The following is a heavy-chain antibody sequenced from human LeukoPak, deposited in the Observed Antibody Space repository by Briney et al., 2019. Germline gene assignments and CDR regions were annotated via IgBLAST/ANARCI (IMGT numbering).Heavy chain of an antibody. CDR3: ASEGLTDMVRDYYYYMDV. Sequence: PSETLSLTCTVSGGSISSSSYYWGWIRQPPGKGLEWIGSIYYSGSTYYNPSLKSRVTISVDTSKNQFSLKLSSVTAADTAVYYCASEGLTDMVRDYYYYMDVWGKGTTVTISS. J-gene: IGHJ6*03. CDR2: IYYSGST. V-gene: IGHV4-39*01. D-gene: IGHD3-10*01. CDR1: GGSISSSSYY.